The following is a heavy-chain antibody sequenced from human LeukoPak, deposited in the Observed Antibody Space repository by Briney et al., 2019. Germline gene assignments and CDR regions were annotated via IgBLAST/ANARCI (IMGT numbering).Heavy chain of an antibody. Sequence: SVKVSCKASGGTFSSYAISWVRQAPGQGLEWMGGIIPIFGTANYAQKFQGRVTITADESTSTAYMELSSLRSEDTAVYYCARNLGATSGYFDYWGQGILVTVSS. CDR2: IIPIFGTA. V-gene: IGHV1-69*13. CDR3: ARNLGATSGYFDY. J-gene: IGHJ4*02. CDR1: GGTFSSYA. D-gene: IGHD1-26*01.